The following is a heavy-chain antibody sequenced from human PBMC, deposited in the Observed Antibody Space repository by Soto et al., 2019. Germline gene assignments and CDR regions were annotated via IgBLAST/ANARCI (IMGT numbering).Heavy chain of an antibody. D-gene: IGHD2-2*01. CDR1: RYTFISYY. J-gene: IGHJ4*02. CDR3: ARDLHSMRYFDY. CDR2: INPSGGST. V-gene: IGHV1-46*03. Sequence: ASVKVSCKASRYTFISYYMHWVRHAPAQGLEWMGIINPSGGSTSYAQKFQGRVTMTRETSTRTVYMELSSLRSEDTAVYSCARDLHSMRYFDYSGQGTLVTVSS.